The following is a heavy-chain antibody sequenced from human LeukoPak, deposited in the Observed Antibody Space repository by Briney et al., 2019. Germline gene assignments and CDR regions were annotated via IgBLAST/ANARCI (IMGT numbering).Heavy chain of an antibody. J-gene: IGHJ6*02. CDR1: GFTFSSYW. CDR2: INQGGSDK. CDR3: ANAGRDSSSTISCGMDV. Sequence: PGGSLRLSCTVSGFTFSSYWMSWVRQAPGKGLEWVANINQGGSDKSYVDSVKGRFTVSRDNAKKSLYLQMNSLRAEDTAVYYCANAGRDSSSTISCGMDVWGQGTTVTVSS. D-gene: IGHD6-13*01. V-gene: IGHV3-7*01.